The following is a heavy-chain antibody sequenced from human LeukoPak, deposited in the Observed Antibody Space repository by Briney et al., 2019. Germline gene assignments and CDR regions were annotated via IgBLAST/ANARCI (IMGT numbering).Heavy chain of an antibody. Sequence: GGSLRLSCAASGFTFSSYWMSWVRQAPGKGLEWVANIKQDGSEKYYVDSVKGRFTISRDNAKNSLYLQMNSLRAEDTAVYYCARDLHVVVPAAYAGGYWGQGTLVTVSS. J-gene: IGHJ4*02. D-gene: IGHD2-2*01. CDR3: ARDLHVVVPAAYAGGY. CDR2: IKQDGSEK. CDR1: GFTFSSYW. V-gene: IGHV3-7*01.